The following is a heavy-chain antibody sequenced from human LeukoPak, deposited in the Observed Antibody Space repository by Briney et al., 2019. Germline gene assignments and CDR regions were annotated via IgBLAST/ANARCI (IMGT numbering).Heavy chain of an antibody. CDR2: IKSDGGST. CDR1: GFTFSSYW. V-gene: IGHV3-74*01. Sequence: PGGSLRLSCAASGFTFSSYWMYWVRQAPGKGLVWVSRIKSDGGSTSYADSVKGRFTISRDNTKNTLYLQMNSLRAEDTAVYYCARGRAAAGDYWGQGTLVTVSS. CDR3: ARGRAAAGDY. D-gene: IGHD6-13*01. J-gene: IGHJ4*02.